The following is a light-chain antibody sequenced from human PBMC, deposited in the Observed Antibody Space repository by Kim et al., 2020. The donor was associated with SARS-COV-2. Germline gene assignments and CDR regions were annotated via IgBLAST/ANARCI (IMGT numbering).Light chain of an antibody. J-gene: IGLJ2*01. CDR2: QDS. V-gene: IGLV3-1*01. CDR1: KLGDKY. CDR3: QAWDSSVV. Sequence: SVSPGQTASITCSGDKLGDKYACWYQQKPGRSPVLVIYQDSKRPSGIPERFSGSNSGNTATLTNSGTQAMDEADYYCQAWDSSVVFGGGTQLTVL.